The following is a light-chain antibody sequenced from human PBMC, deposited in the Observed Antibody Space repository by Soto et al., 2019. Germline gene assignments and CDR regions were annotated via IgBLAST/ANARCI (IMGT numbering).Light chain of an antibody. J-gene: IGKJ2*01. CDR1: QSVSSSY. Sequence: EIVLTQSSGTLSLSPGERATLSCRASQSVSSSYFAWYQQKPGQAPRLLIYAASSRATGIPDRFSSSGSGTDFPLTISRLEPEDFAAYYCQQYGSSPPYTFGQGTKLEIK. CDR2: AAS. V-gene: IGKV3-20*01. CDR3: QQYGSSPPYT.